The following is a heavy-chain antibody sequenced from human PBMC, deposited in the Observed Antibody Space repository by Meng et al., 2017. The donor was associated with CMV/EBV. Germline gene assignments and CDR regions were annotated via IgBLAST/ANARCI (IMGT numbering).Heavy chain of an antibody. CDR2: INHSGST. CDR1: GGSFSGYY. CDR3: ARGSIAARLGLGD. V-gene: IGHV4-34*01. D-gene: IGHD6-6*01. J-gene: IGHJ4*02. Sequence: HVQTQQVGPGLLKASETLALTCAVHGGSFSGYYWSWIRQPPGKGLEWIGEINHSGSTNYNPSLKSRVTISVDTSKNQFSLKLSSVTAADTAVYYCARGSIAARLGLGDWGQGTLVTVSS.